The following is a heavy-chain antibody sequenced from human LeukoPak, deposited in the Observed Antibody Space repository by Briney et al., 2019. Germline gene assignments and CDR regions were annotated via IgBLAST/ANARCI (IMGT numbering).Heavy chain of an antibody. D-gene: IGHD3-10*02. J-gene: IGHJ6*02. Sequence: GGSLRLSCAASGFTFSSYAMSWVRQAPGKGLEWVSAISGSGGSTYYADSVKGRFTISRDNSKNTLYLQMNSLRAEDTAVYYCARGTMSSLYYYGMDVWGQGTTVTVSS. CDR2: ISGSGGST. V-gene: IGHV3-23*01. CDR1: GFTFSSYA. CDR3: ARGTMSSLYYYGMDV.